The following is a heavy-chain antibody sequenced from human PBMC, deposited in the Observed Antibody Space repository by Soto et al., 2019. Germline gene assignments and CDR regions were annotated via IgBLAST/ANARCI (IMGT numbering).Heavy chain of an antibody. J-gene: IGHJ4*02. CDR3: ARGTSWQLPFDY. V-gene: IGHV4-59*01. D-gene: IGHD6-13*01. Sequence: SETLSLTCTVSSDSISSYYWSWIRQPQGKRLEWIGYISYSGSTDYNPSLKSRVTISGDTSKNQFSLKVSSVTAADTAVYYCARGTSWQLPFDYWGQGTLVTVSS. CDR2: ISYSGST. CDR1: SDSISSYY.